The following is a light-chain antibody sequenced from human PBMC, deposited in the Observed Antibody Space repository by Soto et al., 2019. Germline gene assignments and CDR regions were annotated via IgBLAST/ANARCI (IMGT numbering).Light chain of an antibody. J-gene: IGKJ1*01. CDR3: QQYNNWPWK. CDR2: GAS. Sequence: EIVITQSPATLSVSPGGIATLSCRASQSISDTLAWYQQKPGQAPRLLIYGASTRAPGFPARFSGSGSGTDFTLTISSLQSEDFAVYYCQQYNNWPWKFGQGTKV. CDR1: QSISDT. V-gene: IGKV3-15*01.